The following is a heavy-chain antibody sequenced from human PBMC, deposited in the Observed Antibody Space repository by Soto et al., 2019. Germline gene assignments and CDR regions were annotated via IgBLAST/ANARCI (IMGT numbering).Heavy chain of an antibody. J-gene: IGHJ4*02. CDR3: ARSKLRGSVAGREFVFDY. D-gene: IGHD6-19*01. CDR1: GGSISSCGFY. V-gene: IGHV4-31*11. CDR2: IYYSGST. Sequence: SSETLTLTCAVSGGSISSCGFYWSWHRQHTGKGLEWIGYIYYSGSTYSNPSPKPRVTILVDTSNNHNSLKLSHVTAADTAVYYCARSKLRGSVAGREFVFDYWGQGTLVTVSS.